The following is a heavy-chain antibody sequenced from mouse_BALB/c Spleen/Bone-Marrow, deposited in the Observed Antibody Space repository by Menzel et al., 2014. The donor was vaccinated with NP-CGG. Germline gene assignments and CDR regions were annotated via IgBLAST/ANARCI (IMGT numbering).Heavy chain of an antibody. J-gene: IGHJ2*01. CDR1: GYTFTDYA. CDR3: ARDLDY. V-gene: IGHV1S137*01. CDR2: ISTYYGDA. Sequence: VQLQGSGAELVRPGVSVKISRKGSGYTFTDYAVHWVKQSHAKGLEWIGVISTYYGDATYNQKFKGKATMTVDKSSSTAYMELARLTSEDSAIYYCARDLDYWGQGTTLTVSS.